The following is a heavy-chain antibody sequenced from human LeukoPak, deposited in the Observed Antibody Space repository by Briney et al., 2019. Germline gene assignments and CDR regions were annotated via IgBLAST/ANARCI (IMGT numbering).Heavy chain of an antibody. Sequence: GGSLRLSCAASGFTFGDYYMTWIRQAPGNGLEWVSYISSSGTTIYYADSVKGRFTISRDNAKKSLYLQMNSLRAEDTAVYYCARQPTTSGTLYWGQGTLVTVSS. V-gene: IGHV3-11*04. CDR2: ISSSGTTI. CDR1: GFTFGDYY. D-gene: IGHD3-10*01. J-gene: IGHJ4*02. CDR3: ARQPTTSGTLY.